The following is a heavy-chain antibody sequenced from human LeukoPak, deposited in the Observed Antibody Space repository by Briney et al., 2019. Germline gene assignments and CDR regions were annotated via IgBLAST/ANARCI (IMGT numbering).Heavy chain of an antibody. CDR2: INPNSGGT. CDR1: GYTFSGYY. CDR3: ARARGDIVVVPAAIWFDS. V-gene: IGHV1-2*02. D-gene: IGHD2-2*01. Sequence: ASVKVSCKASGYTFSGYYMHWVRQAPGQGLEWMGWINPNSGGTKYAQKFQGRVTMTRDTSISTAYMELSRLRSDDTAVYYCARARGDIVVVPAAIWFDSWGQGTLVTVSS. J-gene: IGHJ5*01.